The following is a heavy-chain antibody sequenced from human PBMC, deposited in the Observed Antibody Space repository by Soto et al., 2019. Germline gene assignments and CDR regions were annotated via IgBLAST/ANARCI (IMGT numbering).Heavy chain of an antibody. CDR1: GIDVNSDY. Sequence: GGALRLSCAASGIDVNSDYMNWVRKTPGKGLEWVASIYSGETTYYADSVRGRFTISGDKSKNTLYFQLSSLRIEDTAVYYCTRDGRGLGRLSLFEYWGQGVLVTVSS. CDR2: IYSGETT. J-gene: IGHJ4*02. CDR3: TRDGRGLGRLSLFEY. D-gene: IGHD2-21*02. V-gene: IGHV3-53*01.